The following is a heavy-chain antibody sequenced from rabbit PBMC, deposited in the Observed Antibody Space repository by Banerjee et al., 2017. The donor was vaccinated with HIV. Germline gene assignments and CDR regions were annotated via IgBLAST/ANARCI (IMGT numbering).Heavy chain of an antibody. Sequence: QQQLEESGGGLVKPEGSLTLTCTASGFSFSSNYWICWVRQAPGKGLEWIACIDTAITGSTYYASWAKGRFTISKTSSTTVTLQMTSLTAADTATYFCARDLPISGGYSFDLWGQGTLVTVS. CDR3: ARDLPISGGYSFDL. V-gene: IGHV1S45*01. D-gene: IGHD1-1*01. CDR2: IDTAITGST. J-gene: IGHJ4*01. CDR1: GFSFSSNYW.